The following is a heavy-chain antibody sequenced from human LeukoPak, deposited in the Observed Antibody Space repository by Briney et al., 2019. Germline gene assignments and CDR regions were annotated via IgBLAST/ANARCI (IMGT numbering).Heavy chain of an antibody. V-gene: IGHV3-23*01. CDR2: VGGGGQRT. Sequence: GGSLRLSCAASGLSFGAHAMHWVRQAPGVGLEWVSGVGGGGQRTHYADSVKGRFTISRDNSKNTLYLQMNSLRAEDTAIYYCAKDRGYYVDTGTINFWGQGTLVTVSS. CDR3: AKDRGYYVDTGTINF. J-gene: IGHJ4*02. CDR1: GLSFGAHA. D-gene: IGHD3-22*01.